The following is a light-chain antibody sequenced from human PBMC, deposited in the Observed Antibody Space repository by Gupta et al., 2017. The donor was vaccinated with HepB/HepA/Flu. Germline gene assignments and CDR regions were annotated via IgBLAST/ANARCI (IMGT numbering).Light chain of an antibody. V-gene: IGLV3-25*03. J-gene: IGLJ2*01. CDR2: KDS. CDR1: ALQKQY. Sequence: SYELTQPPAVSVSPGQTARITCSGDALQKQYAYWYQQKPGQAPVLVIYKDSERPSGIPERFSGSSSGTTVTLTISGVQAEDEADYYCQSADSSGTYVVFGGGTKLPVL. CDR3: QSADSSGTYVV.